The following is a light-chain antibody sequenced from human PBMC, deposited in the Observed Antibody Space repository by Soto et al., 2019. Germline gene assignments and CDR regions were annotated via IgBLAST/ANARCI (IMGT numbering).Light chain of an antibody. Sequence: QSALTQPASMSGSPGQSITISCTGTSSDVGSYYPVSWFQQHPGKAPKLIIYEVNKRPSGVSDRVSGSMSGNTASLTISGLQAADEAEYYCCSYAGDTTFFVFGTGTKVTVL. CDR2: EVN. CDR3: CSYAGDTTFFV. J-gene: IGLJ1*01. V-gene: IGLV2-23*02. CDR1: SSDVGSYYP.